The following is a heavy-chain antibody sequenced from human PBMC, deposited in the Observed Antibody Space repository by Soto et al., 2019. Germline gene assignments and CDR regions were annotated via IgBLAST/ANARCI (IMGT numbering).Heavy chain of an antibody. Sequence: QIHLQESGPGLVKPSGTLSLTCAVSGASTTNHDWWNWVRRSPGKGLAWIGDVFNSGATNYNPSLMSRVTISDDISSNHFALNLTTVPAAESAVSNFARGARHVAVARTPCDLASWGPGIVVTASS. J-gene: IGHJ5*02. CDR1: GASTTNHDW. D-gene: IGHD2-2*01. CDR3: ARGARHVAVARTPCDLAS. CDR2: VFNSGAT. V-gene: IGHV4-4*02.